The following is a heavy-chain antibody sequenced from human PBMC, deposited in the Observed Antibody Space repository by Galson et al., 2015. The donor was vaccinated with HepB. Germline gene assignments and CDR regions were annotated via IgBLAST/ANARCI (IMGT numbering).Heavy chain of an antibody. Sequence: SETLSLTCAVSGGSISSSNWWSWVRQPPGKGLEWIGEIYHSGSTNYNPSLKSRVTISVDKSKNQFSLKLSSVTAADTAVYYCARDRHDFWSGYYADYWGQGTLVTVSS. CDR2: IYHSGST. CDR1: GGSISSSNW. V-gene: IGHV4-4*02. J-gene: IGHJ4*02. D-gene: IGHD3-3*01. CDR3: ARDRHDFWSGYYADY.